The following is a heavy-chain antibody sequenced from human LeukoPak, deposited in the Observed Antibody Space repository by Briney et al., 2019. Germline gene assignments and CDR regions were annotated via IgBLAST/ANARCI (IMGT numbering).Heavy chain of an antibody. CDR3: ARPAKSYSSGWYFFDY. V-gene: IGHV3-30-3*01. J-gene: IGHJ4*02. CDR2: ISYDGSNK. D-gene: IGHD6-19*01. Sequence: PGRSLRRSCAASGFTFSSYAMHWVRQAPGKGLVWVAVISYDGSNKYYADSVKGRFTISRDNSKNTLYLQMNSLRAEDTAVYYCARPAKSYSSGWYFFDYWGQGTLVTVSS. CDR1: GFTFSSYA.